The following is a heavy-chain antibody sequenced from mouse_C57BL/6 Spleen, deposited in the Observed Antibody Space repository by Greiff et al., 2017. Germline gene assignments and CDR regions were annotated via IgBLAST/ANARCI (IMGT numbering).Heavy chain of an antibody. Sequence: QVQLKQPGAELVMPGASVKLSCKASGYTFTSYWMHWVKQRPGQGLEWIGEIDPSDSYTNYNQKFKGKSTLTVDKSSSTAYMQLSSLTSEDSAVYYCARPGSSSYFDYWGQGTTLTVSS. V-gene: IGHV1-69*01. CDR3: ARPGSSSYFDY. D-gene: IGHD1-1*01. CDR2: IDPSDSYT. CDR1: GYTFTSYW. J-gene: IGHJ2*01.